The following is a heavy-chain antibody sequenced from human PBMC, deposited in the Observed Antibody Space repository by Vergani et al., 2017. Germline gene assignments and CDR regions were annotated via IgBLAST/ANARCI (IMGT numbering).Heavy chain of an antibody. J-gene: IGHJ6*02. V-gene: IGHV1-18*04. Sequence: QVQLVQSGAEVKKPGASVKVSCKASGYTFTSYGISWVRPAPGQGLEWMGWIRAYNGNTNYAQKRQGRVTMTTDTSTSTAYMELRSLRSDDTAVYYCARALYYYDSSCQRLYYYGMDVWGQGTTVTVSS. CDR1: GYTFTSYG. CDR2: IRAYNGNT. CDR3: ARALYYYDSSCQRLYYYGMDV. D-gene: IGHD3-22*01.